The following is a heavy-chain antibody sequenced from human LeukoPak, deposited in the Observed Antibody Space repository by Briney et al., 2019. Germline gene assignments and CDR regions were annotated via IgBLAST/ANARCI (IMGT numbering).Heavy chain of an antibody. CDR2: IYSGGST. CDR1: GFTVSSNY. Sequence: PGGSLRLSCAASGFTVSSNYMSWVRQAPGKGLEWVSVIYSGGSTYYADSVKGRFTISRDNSKNTLYLQMNSLRAEDTAAYYCARSQGSGWYYFDYWGQGTLVTVSS. D-gene: IGHD6-19*01. CDR3: ARSQGSGWYYFDY. J-gene: IGHJ4*02. V-gene: IGHV3-66*01.